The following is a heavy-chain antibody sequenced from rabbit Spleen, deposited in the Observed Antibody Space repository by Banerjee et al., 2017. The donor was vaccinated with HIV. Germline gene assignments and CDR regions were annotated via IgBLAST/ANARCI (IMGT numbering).Heavy chain of an antibody. CDR2: IDPVFGIT. CDR1: GFSLSSYY. D-gene: IGHD8-1*01. CDR3: ARDAGTSFSTYGMDL. J-gene: IGHJ6*01. V-gene: IGHV1S7*01. Sequence: QLVESGGGLVQPGGYLRLSCKASGFSLSSYYMNWVRQAPGKGLEWIGYIDPVFGITYYANWVNGRFSISRENAQNTVFLQMTSLTAADTATYFCARDAGTSFSTYGMDLWGQGTLVTVS.